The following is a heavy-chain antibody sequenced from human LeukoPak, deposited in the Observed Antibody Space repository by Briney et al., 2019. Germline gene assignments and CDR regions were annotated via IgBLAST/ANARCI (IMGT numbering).Heavy chain of an antibody. V-gene: IGHV3-66*02. J-gene: IGHJ3*02. Sequence: GGSLRLSCAASGFIFSDYYMTWIRQAPGKGPEWVSVIYSGGSTYYADSVKGRFTISRDNSKNTLYLQMNSLRAEDTAVYYCANIVVVPAAPFGAFDIWGQGTMVTVSS. CDR2: IYSGGST. D-gene: IGHD2-2*01. CDR1: GFIFSDYY. CDR3: ANIVVVPAAPFGAFDI.